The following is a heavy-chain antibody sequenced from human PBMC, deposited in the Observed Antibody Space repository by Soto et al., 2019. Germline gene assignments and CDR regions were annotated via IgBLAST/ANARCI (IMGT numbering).Heavy chain of an antibody. CDR3: AKVCAYDSSGYYWSASYYFDY. J-gene: IGHJ4*02. Sequence: GGSLRLSCAASGFTFSSYAMSWVRQAPGKGLEWVSAISGSGGSTYYADSVKGRFTISRDNSKNTLYLQMNSLRAEDTAVYYCAKVCAYDSSGYYWSASYYFDYWGQGTLVTVSS. D-gene: IGHD3-22*01. V-gene: IGHV3-23*01. CDR2: ISGSGGST. CDR1: GFTFSSYA.